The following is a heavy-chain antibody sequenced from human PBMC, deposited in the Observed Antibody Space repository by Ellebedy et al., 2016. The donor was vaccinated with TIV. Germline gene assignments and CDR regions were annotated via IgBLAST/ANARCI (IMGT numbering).Heavy chain of an antibody. Sequence: ASVKVSCKVSGYTLTELSMHWVRQAPGKGLEWMGGFDPEDGETIYAQKFQGRVTMTEDTSTDTAYMELSSLRSEDKAVYYCARDPVVAVAAAHFFDYWGQGTLVTVSS. CDR1: GYTLTELS. V-gene: IGHV1-24*01. J-gene: IGHJ4*02. CDR3: ARDPVVAVAAAHFFDY. CDR2: FDPEDGET. D-gene: IGHD6-19*01.